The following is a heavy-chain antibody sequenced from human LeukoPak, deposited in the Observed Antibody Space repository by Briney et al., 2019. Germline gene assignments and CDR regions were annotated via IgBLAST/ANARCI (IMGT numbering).Heavy chain of an antibody. V-gene: IGHV3-7*03. CDR3: ARRRYNWNAIDY. Sequence: GGSLRLSCSAPGFTFSSYGMNWVRQAPGKGLEWVANINQGGSEKYYVDSVKGRITISRDNAKNSLYLQMNSLRAEDTAVYYCARRRYNWNAIDYWGQGTLVTVSS. CDR2: INQGGSEK. CDR1: GFTFSSYG. D-gene: IGHD1-20*01. J-gene: IGHJ4*02.